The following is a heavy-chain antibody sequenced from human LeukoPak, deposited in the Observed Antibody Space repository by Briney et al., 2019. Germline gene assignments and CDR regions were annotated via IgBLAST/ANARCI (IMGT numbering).Heavy chain of an antibody. CDR2: INWNSDSI. V-gene: IGHV3-9*01. Sequence: PGGSLRLSCAVSGFTFDDYAMHWVRQVPGKGLEWVSGINWNSDSIGYADSVKGRFTTSRDNAKNSLYLQMNSLRAEDTAVYYCARGWRYFDYWGQGTLVTVSS. CDR1: GFTFDDYA. CDR3: ARGWRYFDY. J-gene: IGHJ4*02. D-gene: IGHD5-24*01.